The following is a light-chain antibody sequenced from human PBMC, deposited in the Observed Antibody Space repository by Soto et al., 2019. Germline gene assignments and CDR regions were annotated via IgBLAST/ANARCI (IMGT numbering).Light chain of an antibody. CDR2: AAT. CDR3: QQSFSTPFT. V-gene: IGKV1-27*01. J-gene: IGKJ3*01. Sequence: DIQMTQSPSSLSASVGDRVTITCRASQDISNFLAWYQQKPGKVPKLLIYAATNLQSGVPSRFSGSGSATDFTLTINSLQPEDVATYFCQQSFSTPFTFGPGTKVDI. CDR1: QDISNF.